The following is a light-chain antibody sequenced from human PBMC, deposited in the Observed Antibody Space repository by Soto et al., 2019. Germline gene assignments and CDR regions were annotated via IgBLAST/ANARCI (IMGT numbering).Light chain of an antibody. V-gene: IGKV1-5*03. CDR2: KAS. J-gene: IGKJ1*01. CDR1: QSISSW. Sequence: DIQMTQSPSTLSASVGDRVTITCRASQSISSWLAWYQQKPGKAPKLLIYKASSLESGVPSRFSGSGSGTEFTLTISSLQPDDFATYYCKQYNSYSPWTFRQGTKVEIK. CDR3: KQYNSYSPWT.